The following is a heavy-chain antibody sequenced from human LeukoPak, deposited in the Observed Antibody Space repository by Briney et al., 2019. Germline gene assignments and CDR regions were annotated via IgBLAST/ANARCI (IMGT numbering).Heavy chain of an antibody. CDR1: GYTFTSYE. J-gene: IGHJ4*02. CDR2: MSPSSGNT. Sequence: GASVKASCKASGYTFTSYEINRVRQATGQGLEWMGWMSPSSGNTDFAQKFQGRVTITRNTSISTASMELSSLGSEDAAVYYCARFCRSTSCYDYWGQGTLVTVSS. D-gene: IGHD2-2*01. V-gene: IGHV1-8*03. CDR3: ARFCRSTSCYDY.